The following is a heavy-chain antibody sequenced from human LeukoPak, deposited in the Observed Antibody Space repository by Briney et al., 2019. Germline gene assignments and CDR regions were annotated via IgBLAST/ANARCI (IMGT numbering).Heavy chain of an antibody. D-gene: IGHD2-2*02. CDR3: ARGPGEGYCSSTSCYRDY. V-gene: IGHV3-53*01. CDR1: GFTVSSNY. Sequence: GGSLRLSCAAYGFTVSSNYMSWVRQAPGKGLEWVSVIYSGGSTYYADSVKGRFTISRDNSKNTLYLQMNSLRAEDTAVYYCARGPGEGYCSSTSCYRDYWGQGTLVTVSS. J-gene: IGHJ4*02. CDR2: IYSGGST.